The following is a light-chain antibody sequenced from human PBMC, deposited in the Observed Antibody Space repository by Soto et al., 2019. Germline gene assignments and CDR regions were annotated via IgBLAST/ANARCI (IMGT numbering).Light chain of an antibody. CDR2: DVD. J-gene: IGLJ2*01. CDR1: SSDVGHYHY. CDR3: NPYPSSGTYVV. Sequence: QSALTQPASVSGSPGQSITISCTGTSSDVGHYHYVSWYQHHPGKAPKLMIYDVDTRPSGVSNRLSGSKSGNTASLTISGLQPEDEADYYCNPYPSSGTYVVFGGGTQLTVL. V-gene: IGLV2-14*03.